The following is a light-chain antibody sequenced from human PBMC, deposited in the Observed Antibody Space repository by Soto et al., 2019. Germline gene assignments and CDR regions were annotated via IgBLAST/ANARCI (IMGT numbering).Light chain of an antibody. Sequence: IVLTQSPGTLSLSPGETATLSCRASQTVNSDYLAWFQQRPGQAPRLLIFATSRRATDIPDRFSGSGSGTDFTLAIRRLEPEDFAVYYCQQYGSSPLITFGQGTRLEIK. CDR2: ATS. J-gene: IGKJ5*01. V-gene: IGKV3-20*01. CDR1: QTVNSDY. CDR3: QQYGSSPLIT.